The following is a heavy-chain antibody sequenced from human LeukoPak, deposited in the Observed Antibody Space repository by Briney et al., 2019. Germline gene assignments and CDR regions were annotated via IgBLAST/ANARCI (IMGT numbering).Heavy chain of an antibody. CDR1: GFTFSSYG. J-gene: IGHJ6*03. D-gene: IGHD2-2*01. V-gene: IGHV3-30*02. Sequence: GGSLRLSCAASGFTFSSYGMHWVRQAPGKGLEWVAFIRYDGSNKYYADSVKGRFTISRDNSKNTLYLQMNSLRAEDTAVYYCAKDFGYQLLEYYYYYMDVWGKGTTVTVSS. CDR2: IRYDGSNK. CDR3: AKDFGYQLLEYYYYYMDV.